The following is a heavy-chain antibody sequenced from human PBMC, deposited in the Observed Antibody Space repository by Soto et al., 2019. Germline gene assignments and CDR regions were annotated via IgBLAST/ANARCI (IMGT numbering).Heavy chain of an antibody. CDR1: GGSISSGDYY. V-gene: IGHV4-30-4*01. CDR3: ARSKEGVVAS. CDR2: IYYSGST. D-gene: IGHD3-3*01. J-gene: IGHJ5*02. Sequence: QVQLQESGPGLVKPSQTLSLTCTVSGGSISSGDYYWSWIRQPPGKGLEWIGYIYYSGSTYYNPSLRSRVNVPVDTSKNQLSLKLSSVTAADTAVYYCARSKEGVVASWGQGTLVTVSS.